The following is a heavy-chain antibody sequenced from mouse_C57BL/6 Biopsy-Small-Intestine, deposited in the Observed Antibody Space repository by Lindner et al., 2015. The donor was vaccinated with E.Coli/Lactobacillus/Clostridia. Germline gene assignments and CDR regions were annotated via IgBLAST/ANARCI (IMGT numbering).Heavy chain of an antibody. V-gene: IGHV1-80*01. Sequence: VQLQESGAELVKPGASVKISCKASGYALISYWMNWVKQRPGKGLEWIGQIYPGDGDTKYNGKFKGKATLTVDKSSSTAFMQLSSLTSEDSAVYFCVRLRSYYGSSPYYDYWGQGTTLTVSS. J-gene: IGHJ2*01. CDR3: VRLRSYYGSSPYYDY. D-gene: IGHD1-1*01. CDR1: GYALISYW. CDR2: IYPGDGDT.